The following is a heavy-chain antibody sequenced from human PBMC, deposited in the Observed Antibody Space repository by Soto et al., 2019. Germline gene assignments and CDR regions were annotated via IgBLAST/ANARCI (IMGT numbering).Heavy chain of an antibody. CDR2: ISPVKGNT. CDR3: ARSGEHPFDY. V-gene: IGHV1-18*01. J-gene: IGHJ4*02. D-gene: IGHD5-12*01. Sequence: QVQLIQSAGEVKKPGASVKVSCKASGYTFTNYVIHWIRQAPGQGLEWMAWISPVKGNTNYAQKVQGRVTVTTDTSTNTVYMHLSGLRSDDTALYFFARSGEHPFDYWGQGSLVTVSS. CDR1: GYTFTNYV.